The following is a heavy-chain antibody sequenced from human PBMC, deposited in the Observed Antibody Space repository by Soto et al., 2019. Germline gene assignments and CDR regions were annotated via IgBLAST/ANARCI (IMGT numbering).Heavy chain of an antibody. V-gene: IGHV3-66*01. CDR3: ARGLATPPAY. D-gene: IGHD1-1*01. J-gene: IGHJ4*02. CDR2: IYSGGST. Sequence: GGSLRLSCAASGFTVSNNYMTWVRQAPGKGLEWVSVIYSGGSTFYADSVRGRFTISRDNSKNTLCLQMNTLRAEDAAVYYCARGLATPPAYWGQGALVTVSS. CDR1: GFTVSNNY.